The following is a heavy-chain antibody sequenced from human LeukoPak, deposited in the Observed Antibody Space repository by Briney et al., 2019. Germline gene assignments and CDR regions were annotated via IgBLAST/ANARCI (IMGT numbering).Heavy chain of an antibody. CDR1: GGSISSYY. CDR2: IYYSGST. Sequence: SETLSLTSTVSGGSISSYYWSWIRQPPGKGLEWIGYIYYSGSTNYNPSLKSRVTISVDTSKNQFSLKLSSVTAADTAVFYCARGSNEALDMDVWGQGTTVTVSS. V-gene: IGHV4-59*01. J-gene: IGHJ6*02. D-gene: IGHD1-1*01. CDR3: ARGSNEALDMDV.